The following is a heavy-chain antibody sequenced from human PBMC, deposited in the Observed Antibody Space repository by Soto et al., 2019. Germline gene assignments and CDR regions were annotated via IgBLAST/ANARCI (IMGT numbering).Heavy chain of an antibody. Sequence: QVQLVQSGAEVKKPASSVKVSCKASGGTFNNYAITWVRQASGEGLEWMGGSIPIFGTANYAQNFQGRVTISVDESTSTAYMELSSLRAEDTAVYYCASGRGDGGADHYYYIDVDVWGQGTTVTVSS. CDR2: SIPIFGTA. J-gene: IGHJ6*02. D-gene: IGHD3-22*01. CDR1: GGTFNNYA. CDR3: ASGRGDGGADHYYYIDVDV. V-gene: IGHV1-69*01.